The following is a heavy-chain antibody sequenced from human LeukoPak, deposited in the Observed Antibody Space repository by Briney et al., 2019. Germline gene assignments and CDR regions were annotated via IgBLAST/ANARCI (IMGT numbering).Heavy chain of an antibody. D-gene: IGHD4-23*01. CDR1: GGSISSGGYS. V-gene: IGHV4-30-2*01. CDR2: FYHSGST. Sequence: SETLSLTCAVSGGSISSGGYSWSWIRQPPGKGLEWIGYFYHSGSTYYNPSLKSRVTISVDTSKNQFSLKLSSVTAADTAVYYCARSGRYGGNDAFDIWGQGTMVTVSS. CDR3: ARSGRYGGNDAFDI. J-gene: IGHJ3*02.